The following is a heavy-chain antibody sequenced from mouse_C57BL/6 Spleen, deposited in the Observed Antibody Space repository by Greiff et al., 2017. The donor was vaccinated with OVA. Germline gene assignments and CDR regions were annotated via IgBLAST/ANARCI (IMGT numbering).Heavy chain of an antibody. CDR2: IYPGSGNT. V-gene: IGHV1-66*01. CDR1: GYSFTSYY. CDR3: ARRGDYAMDY. Sequence: LVESGPELVKPGASVKISCKASGYSFTSYYIHWVKQRPGQGLEWIGWIYPGSGNTKYNEKFKGKATLTADTSSSTAYMQLSSLTSEDSAVYYCARRGDYAMDYWGQGTSVTVSS. J-gene: IGHJ4*01.